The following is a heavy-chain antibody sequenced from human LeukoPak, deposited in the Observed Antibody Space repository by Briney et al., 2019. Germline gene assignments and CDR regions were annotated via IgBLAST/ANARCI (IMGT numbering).Heavy chain of an antibody. J-gene: IGHJ4*02. D-gene: IGHD2-2*01. V-gene: IGHV4-59*08. Sequence: SETLSLTCTVSGGSISNYYWSWIRQPPGKGLEWIGYINYSGSTTYNPSLKSRVTISVDTSKNQFSLKLTSATAADTAVYYCARQTAANSIDYWGQGTVVTVSS. CDR2: INYSGST. CDR3: ARQTAANSIDY. CDR1: GGSISNYY.